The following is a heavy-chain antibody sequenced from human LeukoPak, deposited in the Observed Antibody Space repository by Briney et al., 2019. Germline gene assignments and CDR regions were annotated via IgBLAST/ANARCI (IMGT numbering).Heavy chain of an antibody. Sequence: GESLKISCKGSGYSFTSYWIGWVRQMPGKGLEWMGIIYPGDSDTRYSPSFQGQVTISADKSISTAYLQWSGLKASDTAMCYCARHSVARAIGAFDIWGQGTMVTVSS. V-gene: IGHV5-51*01. CDR2: IYPGDSDT. CDR3: ARHSVARAIGAFDI. J-gene: IGHJ3*02. CDR1: GYSFTSYW. D-gene: IGHD5-12*01.